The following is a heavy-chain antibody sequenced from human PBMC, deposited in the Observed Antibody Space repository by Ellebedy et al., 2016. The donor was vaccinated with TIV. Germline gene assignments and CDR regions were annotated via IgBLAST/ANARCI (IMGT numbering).Heavy chain of an antibody. D-gene: IGHD4-17*01. CDR3: AETTVTTDDAFDI. CDR1: GGSISSGGYS. V-gene: IGHV4-30-2*01. CDR2: IYHSGST. J-gene: IGHJ3*02. Sequence: SETLSLTXAVSGGSISSGGYSWSWIRQPPGKGLEWIGYIYHSGSTYYNPSLKSRVTISVDRSKNQFSLKLSSVTAADTAVYYCAETTVTTDDAFDIWGQGTMVTVSS.